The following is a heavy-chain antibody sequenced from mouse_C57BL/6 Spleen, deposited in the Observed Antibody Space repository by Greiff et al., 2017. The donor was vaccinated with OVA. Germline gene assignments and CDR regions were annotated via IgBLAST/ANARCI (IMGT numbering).Heavy chain of an antibody. D-gene: IGHD1-1*01. CDR3: ARHSRIYYYGSSYHFDY. Sequence: VQLQQSGAELVKPGASVKLSCKASGYTFTEYTIHWVKQRSGQGLEWIGWFYPGSGSLKYNEKFKEKATLTADKSSSTVYMELSRLTSEDSAVYFCARHSRIYYYGSSYHFDYWGQGTTLTVSS. CDR1: GYTFTEYT. V-gene: IGHV1-62-2*01. J-gene: IGHJ2*01. CDR2: FYPGSGSL.